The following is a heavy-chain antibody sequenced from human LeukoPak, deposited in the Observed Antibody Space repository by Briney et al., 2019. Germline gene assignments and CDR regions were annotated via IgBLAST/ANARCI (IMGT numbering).Heavy chain of an antibody. Sequence: SETLSLTCTVSGGSISSYYWSWIRQPPGKGLEWIGYIYYSGSTNYNPSLKSRVTISVDTSRNQFSLKLSSVTAADTAVYYCARVRYSYGLLFDYWGQGTLVTVSS. D-gene: IGHD5-18*01. CDR1: GGSISSYY. J-gene: IGHJ4*02. CDR2: IYYSGST. CDR3: ARVRYSYGLLFDY. V-gene: IGHV4-59*01.